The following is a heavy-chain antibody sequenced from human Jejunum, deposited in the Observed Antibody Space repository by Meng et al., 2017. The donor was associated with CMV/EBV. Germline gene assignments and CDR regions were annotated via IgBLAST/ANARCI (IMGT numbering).Heavy chain of an antibody. Sequence: QVQLVQSGAEVKKPGASVKVSCXXXXYTFSGYYIQWVRQAPGQGLEWMGWINPKSDRTKYAQKFQGRVTMNRDTSTSTAYMEVSRLRSDDTAVYYCARGVRVGTSREFYFDFWGQGTLVTVSS. CDR3: ARGVRVGTSREFYFDF. CDR1: XYTFSGYY. D-gene: IGHD1-26*01. J-gene: IGHJ4*02. CDR2: INPKSDRT. V-gene: IGHV1-2*02.